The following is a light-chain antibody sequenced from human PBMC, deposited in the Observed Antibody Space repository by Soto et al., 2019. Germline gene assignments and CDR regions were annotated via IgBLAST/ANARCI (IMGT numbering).Light chain of an antibody. CDR3: MQALQTPIT. Sequence: DIVMTQSPLSLPVTPGEPASISCRSSQSLLHGNGYNYLDWYLQKAGQSPQLLIYLGSNRASGVPERFSGSGSGTDFTLKISRVEAEDVGVYYCMQALQTPITFGQGTRLEIK. V-gene: IGKV2-28*01. CDR2: LGS. J-gene: IGKJ5*01. CDR1: QSLLHGNGYNY.